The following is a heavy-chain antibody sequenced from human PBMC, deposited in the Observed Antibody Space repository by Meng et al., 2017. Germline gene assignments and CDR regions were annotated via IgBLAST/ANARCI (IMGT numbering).Heavy chain of an antibody. Sequence: SETLSLTCTVSGGSISSYYWSWIRQPPGKGLEWIGYIYYSGSTNYNPSLKSRVTISVDTSKNQFSLKLSSVTAADTAVYYCARDRIGVAAAANYYYGMDVWGQGNTVNGAS. V-gene: IGHV4-59*01. CDR3: ARDRIGVAAAANYYYGMDV. CDR1: GGSISSYY. D-gene: IGHD6-13*01. CDR2: IYYSGST. J-gene: IGHJ6*01.